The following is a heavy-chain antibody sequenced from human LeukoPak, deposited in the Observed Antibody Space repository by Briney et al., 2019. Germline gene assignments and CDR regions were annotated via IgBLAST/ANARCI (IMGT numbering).Heavy chain of an antibody. V-gene: IGHV4-4*07. CDR3: ARDYYATDAFDI. CDR2: IYTSGSA. CDR1: GGSISSYY. J-gene: IGHJ3*02. D-gene: IGHD3-10*01. Sequence: PSETLSLTCTVSGGSISSYYRSWIRQPAGKGLEWIGRIYTSGSANYNPSLKSRVTMSVDTSKNQFSLKLSSVTAADTAVYYCARDYYATDAFDIWGQGTMVTVSS.